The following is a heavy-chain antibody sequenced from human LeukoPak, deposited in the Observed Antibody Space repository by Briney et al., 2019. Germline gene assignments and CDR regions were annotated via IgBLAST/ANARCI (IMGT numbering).Heavy chain of an antibody. CDR2: MNPNSGNT. CDR3: ARKGYSSGWYLRVNWFDP. J-gene: IGHJ5*02. V-gene: IGHV1-8*02. CDR1: GYTFTGYY. D-gene: IGHD6-19*01. Sequence: GASVKVSCKASGYTFTGYYMHWVRQAPGQGLEWMGWMNPNSGNTGYAQKFQGRVTMTRNTSISTAYMELSSLRSEDTAVYYCARKGYSSGWYLRVNWFDPWGQGTLVTVSS.